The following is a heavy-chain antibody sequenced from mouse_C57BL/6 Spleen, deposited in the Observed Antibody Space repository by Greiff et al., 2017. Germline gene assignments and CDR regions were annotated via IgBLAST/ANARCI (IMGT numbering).Heavy chain of an antibody. CDR2: ISDGGSYT. J-gene: IGHJ4*01. CDR1: GFTFSSYA. V-gene: IGHV5-4*01. D-gene: IGHD3-1*01. Sequence: EVNVVESGGGLVKPGGSLKLSCAASGFTFSSYAMSWVRQTPEKRLEWVATISDGGSYTYYPDNVKGRFTISRDNAKNNLYLQMSHLKSEDTAMYYCAREGYSYAMDYWGQGTSVTVSS. CDR3: AREGYSYAMDY.